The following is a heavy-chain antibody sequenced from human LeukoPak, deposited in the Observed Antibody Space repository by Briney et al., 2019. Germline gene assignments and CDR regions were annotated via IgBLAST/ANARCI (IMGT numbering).Heavy chain of an antibody. J-gene: IGHJ4*02. V-gene: IGHV4-39*02. Sequence: SSETLSLTCIVSGGSISSGTYYWGWIRQPPGKGLEWIGSIYYSGSTYYNPSLKSRVTISVDTSNNHFSLVLNSVTAADTAVFYCAGLGDYHYNFDYWGQGALVTVSS. CDR3: AGLGDYHYNFDY. D-gene: IGHD4-17*01. CDR1: GGSISSGTYY. CDR2: IYYSGST.